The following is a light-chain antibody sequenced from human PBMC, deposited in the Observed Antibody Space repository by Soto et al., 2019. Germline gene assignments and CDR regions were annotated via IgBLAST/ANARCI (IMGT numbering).Light chain of an antibody. CDR3: SSYAGSNNFVV. Sequence: QSALTQPPSASGSPGQSVTISCTGTSSDVGGYNFVSWYQHHPGKAPKLMLFEVFKRPSGVPDRFSGSKSGNTASLTVSGLQAEDEADYYCSSYAGSNNFVVFGGGTKLTVL. CDR1: SSDVGGYNF. CDR2: EVF. V-gene: IGLV2-8*01. J-gene: IGLJ2*01.